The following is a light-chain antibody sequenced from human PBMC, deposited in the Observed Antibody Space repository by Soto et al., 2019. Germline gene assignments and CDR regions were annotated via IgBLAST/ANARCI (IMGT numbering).Light chain of an antibody. J-gene: IGKJ1*01. Sequence: AIQMTQSPSSLSASVGDRLTITCRASQDVRNYVGWYQQKPGKAPKFLIYGAFSLETGIPSRFSGSGYGTEFTLTINSLLPEEFATYFCLQDYSWPWTFGQGTKVEV. CDR1: QDVRNY. CDR3: LQDYSWPWT. V-gene: IGKV1-6*01. CDR2: GAF.